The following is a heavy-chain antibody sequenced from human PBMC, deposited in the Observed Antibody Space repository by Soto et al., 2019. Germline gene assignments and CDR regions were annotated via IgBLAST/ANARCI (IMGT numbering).Heavy chain of an antibody. V-gene: IGHV5-51*01. J-gene: IGHJ4*01. CDR3: ASPPNKRGGIYGAI. CDR1: GYTFTTYW. D-gene: IGHD3-16*01. Sequence: GESLKISCKGSGYTFTTYWIGWVRQMPGKGLEWMGIIYPGDSDTRYSPSFQGQVTISADKSTSTAYLQWSSLKASDTVMYYCASPPNKRGGIYGAIGGKGTVVTVSS. CDR2: IYPGDSDT.